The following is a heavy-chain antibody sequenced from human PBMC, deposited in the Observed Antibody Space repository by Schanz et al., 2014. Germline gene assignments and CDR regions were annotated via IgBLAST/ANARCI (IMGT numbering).Heavy chain of an antibody. CDR3: ARDRLAAQGIDS. CDR2: IYYSGGT. D-gene: IGHD6-6*01. CDR1: GFSLDIFA. V-gene: IGHV4-31*02. Sequence: VHLLESGGGLVEPGGSLRLSCATSGFSLDIFAVSWVRQAPGKGLEWVGYIYYSGGTYYSPSLKSRVSISLDTSKNQFSLNLSSVTAADTAVYYCARDRLAAQGIDSWGQGTQVTVSS. J-gene: IGHJ4*02.